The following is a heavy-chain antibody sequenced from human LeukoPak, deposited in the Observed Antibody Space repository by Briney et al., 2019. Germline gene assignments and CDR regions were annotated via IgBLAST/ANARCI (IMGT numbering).Heavy chain of an antibody. J-gene: IGHJ4*02. CDR3: ARSPTGSGSYYGLDY. CDR2: INPRGTST. CDR1: GYSFTGHY. V-gene: IGHV1-46*01. Sequence: ASVKVSCKASGYSFTGHYMHWVRQAPGQGLEWMGVINPRGTSTIYAEKFQGRIIMTRDLSTTTDYMELSSLKSDDTAVYYCARSPTGSGSYYGLDYWGQGTLVTVSS. D-gene: IGHD1-26*01.